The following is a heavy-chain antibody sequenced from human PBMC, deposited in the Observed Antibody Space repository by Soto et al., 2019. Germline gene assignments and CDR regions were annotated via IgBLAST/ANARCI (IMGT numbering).Heavy chain of an antibody. Sequence: GGSLRLSCTGSGFFVFGSYMNWVRQAPGKGLEWVSLISGGGSTYYSDSVKGRFTVSRDNSKNTLFLQMDRLRADDTAVYFCARHQQCSGGTCYSHYYYGMDLWGQGTTVTVSS. CDR3: ARHQQCSGGTCYSHYYYGMDL. D-gene: IGHD2-15*01. CDR2: ISGGGST. CDR1: GFFVFGSY. V-gene: IGHV3-66*04. J-gene: IGHJ6*02.